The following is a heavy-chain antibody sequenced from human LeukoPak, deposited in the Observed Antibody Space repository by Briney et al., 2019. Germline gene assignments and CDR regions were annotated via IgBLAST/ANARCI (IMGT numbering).Heavy chain of an antibody. CDR3: AREGSTVTLIDY. CDR1: GGSISSSSYY. V-gene: IGHV4-39*07. Sequence: SETLSLTCTVSGGSISSSSYYWGWIRQPPGKGLEWIGSIYYSGSTYYNPSLKSRVTISVDTSKNQFSLKLSSVTAADTAVYYCAREGSTVTLIDYWGQGTLVTVSS. J-gene: IGHJ4*02. CDR2: IYYSGST. D-gene: IGHD4-17*01.